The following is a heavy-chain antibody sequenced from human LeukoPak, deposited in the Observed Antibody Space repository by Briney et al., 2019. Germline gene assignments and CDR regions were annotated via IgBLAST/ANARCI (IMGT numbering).Heavy chain of an antibody. V-gene: IGHV4-4*07. J-gene: IGHJ4*02. D-gene: IGHD5-18*01. CDR1: GGSIGTYY. CDR2: IYTSGST. Sequence: SETLSLTCTVSGGSIGTYYWSWIRQPPGKGLEWIGRIYTSGSTNYNPSLKSRVTLSLDTSKNQFSLKLSSVTAADTAVYYCARGNSYGYFDYWGQGTLVTVSS. CDR3: ARGNSYGYFDY.